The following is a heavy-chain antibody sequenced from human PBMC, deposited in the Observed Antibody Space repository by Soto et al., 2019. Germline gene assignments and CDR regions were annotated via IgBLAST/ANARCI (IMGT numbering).Heavy chain of an antibody. J-gene: IGHJ6*02. Sequence: GGSLRLSCAASGFNFSSYGMHWVRQAPGKGLEWVAVISYGGSNKYYPDSVKGRFTISRDNSKNTLFLQMNSLRAEDTAVYYCARPLEYSSSPWYGLDVWGQGNTVTVSS. V-gene: IGHV3-30-3*01. CDR1: GFNFSSYG. D-gene: IGHD6-6*01. CDR3: ARPLEYSSSPWYGLDV. CDR2: ISYGGSNK.